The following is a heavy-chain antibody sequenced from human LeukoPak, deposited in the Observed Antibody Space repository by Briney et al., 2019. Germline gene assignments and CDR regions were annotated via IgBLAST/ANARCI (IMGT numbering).Heavy chain of an antibody. CDR2: ISGDGGST. Sequence: PGGSLRLSCAASGFTFDDYAMHWVRQAPGKGLEWVSLISGDGGSTYYADSVKGRFTISRDNSKNSLYLQMNSLRTEDTALYYCAKDLGWFGEKYPSDYWGRGTLVTVSS. V-gene: IGHV3-43*02. CDR3: AKDLGWFGEKYPSDY. CDR1: GFTFDDYA. J-gene: IGHJ4*02. D-gene: IGHD3-10*01.